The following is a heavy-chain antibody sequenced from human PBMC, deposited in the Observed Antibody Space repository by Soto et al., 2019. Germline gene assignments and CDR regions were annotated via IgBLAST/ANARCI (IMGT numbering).Heavy chain of an antibody. D-gene: IGHD2-21*02. V-gene: IGHV3-74*01. Sequence: PGESLKISCAASGFNFSNHWMHWVRQRPGEGLVWVSRITSDGKSKAYAESVKGRFAISRDNAKNTLCLQMNGLTAEDTAVYYCARESGDWPLNWFDPWGLGTLVTVSS. CDR3: ARESGDWPLNWFDP. CDR2: ITSDGKSK. J-gene: IGHJ5*02. CDR1: GFNFSNHW.